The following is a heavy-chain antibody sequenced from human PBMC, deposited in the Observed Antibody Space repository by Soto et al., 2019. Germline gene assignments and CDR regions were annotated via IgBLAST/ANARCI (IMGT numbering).Heavy chain of an antibody. J-gene: IGHJ6*02. CDR2: INPSGGST. V-gene: IGHV1-46*01. CDR1: GYTFTSYY. CDR3: TTGSVEGV. D-gene: IGHD2-15*01. Sequence: VASVKVSCKASGYTFTSYYMHWVRQAPGQGLEWMGIINPSGGSTSYAQKFQGRVTMTRDTSTSTVYMELNSLKTEDTAVYYCTTGSVEGVWGQGATVTVSS.